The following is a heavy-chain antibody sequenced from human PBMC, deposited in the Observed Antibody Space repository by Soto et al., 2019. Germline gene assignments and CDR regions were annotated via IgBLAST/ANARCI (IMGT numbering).Heavy chain of an antibody. Sequence: PSETLSLTCPVSGGSISSYYWSWIRQPPGKGLEWIGYIYYSGSTNYNPSLKSRVTISVDTSKNQFSLKLSSVTAADTAVYYCARLSSNGDLDYWGQGTLVTVSS. CDR3: ARLSSNGDLDY. V-gene: IGHV4-59*08. D-gene: IGHD4-17*01. CDR1: GGSISSYY. J-gene: IGHJ4*02. CDR2: IYYSGST.